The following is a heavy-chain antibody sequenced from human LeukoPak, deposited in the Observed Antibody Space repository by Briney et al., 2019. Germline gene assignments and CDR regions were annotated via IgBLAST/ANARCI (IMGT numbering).Heavy chain of an antibody. J-gene: IGHJ3*02. CDR1: GFNFSSYA. Sequence: GGSLRLSCAASGFNFSSYAMSWLRQAPGKGLEWVSAISGSGGSTYYADSVKGRFTISRDSSKNTLYLQMNSLRAEDTAVYYCAKEGIVGATKMNAFDIWGQGTMVTVSS. V-gene: IGHV3-23*01. D-gene: IGHD1-26*01. CDR3: AKEGIVGATKMNAFDI. CDR2: ISGSGGST.